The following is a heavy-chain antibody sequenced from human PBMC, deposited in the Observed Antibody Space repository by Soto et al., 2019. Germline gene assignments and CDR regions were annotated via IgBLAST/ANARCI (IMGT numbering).Heavy chain of an antibody. Sequence: QVQLQESGPGLVKPSQTLSLTCTVYGGSIGSGVYFWGWIRQPPGQVLEWIGFISYTGSAHYNPSLKSRVAISVDTSKNQFALKLTSVSDSDAAVYYCATMGATTGSYYFEYWGQVTLVTVSS. D-gene: IGHD1-26*01. CDR3: ATMGATTGSYYFEY. CDR2: ISYTGSA. J-gene: IGHJ4*02. V-gene: IGHV4-30-4*01. CDR1: GGSIGSGVYF.